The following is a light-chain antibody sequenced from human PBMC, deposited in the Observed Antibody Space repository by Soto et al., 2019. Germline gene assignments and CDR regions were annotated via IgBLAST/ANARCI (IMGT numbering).Light chain of an antibody. CDR1: SSDVGGYNY. J-gene: IGLJ1*01. CDR2: HVS. V-gene: IGLV2-14*01. Sequence: QSVLTQPASVSESPGQSITISCTGTSSDVGGYNYVSWYQQYPGKAPKLMIYHVSNRPSGVSNRFSGSKSGNSASLTISGLQAEDEADYYCSSYTSTSTYVFGTGTKVTV. CDR3: SSYTSTSTYV.